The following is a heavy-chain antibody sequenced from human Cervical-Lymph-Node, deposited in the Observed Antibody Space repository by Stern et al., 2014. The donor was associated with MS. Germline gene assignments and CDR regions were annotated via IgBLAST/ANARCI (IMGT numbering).Heavy chain of an antibody. D-gene: IGHD6-19*01. J-gene: IGHJ4*02. Sequence: EVQLVESGGGLVKPGGSLRLSCAASGFTFPNAWMSWVRQPPGQGLEWVGRLKGETDGGTAECAAPVKGRFIISREDSKNTLFLQMDGLRTDDTAIYYCATELAGFSFCFDHWGQGNQVTVSS. CDR3: ATELAGFSFCFDH. CDR2: LKGETDGGTA. CDR1: GFTFPNAW. V-gene: IGHV3-15*01.